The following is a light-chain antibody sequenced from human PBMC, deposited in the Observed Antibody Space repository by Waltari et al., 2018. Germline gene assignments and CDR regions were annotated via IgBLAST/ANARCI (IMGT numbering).Light chain of an antibody. CDR2: DNT. J-gene: IGLJ1*01. Sequence: QSVLTHPPSQSGAPGQRVTLSCTGRSSNIGAGYVVQRCQQFPGTAPKLLIYDNTNRPSGVPARFSGSKSGTSASLAITGLQAEDEADYYCQSYDSSLRGFYVFGTGTKVTV. CDR1: SSNIGAGYV. V-gene: IGLV1-40*01. CDR3: QSYDSSLRGFYV.